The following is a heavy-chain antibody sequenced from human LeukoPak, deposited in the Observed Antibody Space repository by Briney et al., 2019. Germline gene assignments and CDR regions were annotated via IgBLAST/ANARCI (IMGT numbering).Heavy chain of an antibody. V-gene: IGHV1-18*01. CDR3: AREDYYGSGSYYNWFDP. CDR2: ITTYNGKT. J-gene: IGHJ5*02. Sequence: ASVKVSCKASGYTFTSYGISWVRQAPGQGLEWMGWITTYNGKTNYAQKLQGRVTMTTDTSTSTAYMELRSLRSDDTAVYYSAREDYYGSGSYYNWFDPWGQGTLVTVSS. CDR1: GYTFTSYG. D-gene: IGHD3-10*01.